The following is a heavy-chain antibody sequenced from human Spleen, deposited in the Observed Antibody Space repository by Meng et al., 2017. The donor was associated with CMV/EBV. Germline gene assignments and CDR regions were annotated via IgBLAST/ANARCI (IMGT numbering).Heavy chain of an antibody. CDR1: AGTFSNYG. J-gene: IGHJ6*02. V-gene: IGHV1-69*04. Sequence: SVKVSCKASAGTFSNYGISWVRQAPGQGLEWMGRIIPILGEANYAQKFQDRLTITADKSTSTAYMELSSLRSEDTAVYHCARDGRGTMIVVVDYYYGLDVWGQGTTVTVSS. D-gene: IGHD3-22*01. CDR3: ARDGRGTMIVVVDYYYGLDV. CDR2: IIPILGEA.